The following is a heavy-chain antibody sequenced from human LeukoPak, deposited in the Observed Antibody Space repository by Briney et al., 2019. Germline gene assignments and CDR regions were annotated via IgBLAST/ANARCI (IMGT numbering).Heavy chain of an antibody. V-gene: IGHV1-8*01. J-gene: IGHJ4*02. CDR1: GYTFTSYD. CDR3: ALTVAAAGYFDY. Sequence: ASVKVSCKASGYTFTSYDINWVRQATGQGLEWMGWMNPNSGNTGYAQKFQGRVTMTRNTSISTAYMELSSLRSEDTAVYYCALTVAAAGYFDYWGQGTLVTGSS. CDR2: MNPNSGNT. D-gene: IGHD6-13*01.